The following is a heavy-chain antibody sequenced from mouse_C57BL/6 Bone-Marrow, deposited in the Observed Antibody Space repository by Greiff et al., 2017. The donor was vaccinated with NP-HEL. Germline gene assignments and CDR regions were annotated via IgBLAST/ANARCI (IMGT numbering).Heavy chain of an antibody. CDR1: GYTFTDYY. J-gene: IGHJ3*01. CDR2: INPYNGGT. CDR3: ARGAAY. V-gene: IGHV1-19*01. Sequence: VHVKQSGPVLVKPGASVKMSCKASGYTFTDYYMNWVKQSHGKSLEWIGVINPYNGGTSYNQKFKGKATLTVDKSSSTAYMELNSLTSEDSAVYYCARGAAYWGQGTLVTVSA.